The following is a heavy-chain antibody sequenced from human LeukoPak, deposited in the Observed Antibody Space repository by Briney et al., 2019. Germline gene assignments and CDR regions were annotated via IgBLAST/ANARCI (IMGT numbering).Heavy chain of an antibody. CDR1: GGSISSSSYY. V-gene: IGHV4-39*07. J-gene: IGHJ4*02. D-gene: IGHD2-2*01. Sequence: SETLSLTRTVSGGSISSSSYYWGWIRQPPGKGLEWIGSIYYSGSTYYNPSLKSRVTISVDTSKNQFSLKLSSVTAADTAVYYCEREDEDCSSTSCYKGFDYWGQGTLVTVSS. CDR3: EREDEDCSSTSCYKGFDY. CDR2: IYYSGST.